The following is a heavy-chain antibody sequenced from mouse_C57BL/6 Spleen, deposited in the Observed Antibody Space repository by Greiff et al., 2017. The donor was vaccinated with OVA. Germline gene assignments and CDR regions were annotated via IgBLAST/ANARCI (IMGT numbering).Heavy chain of an antibody. Sequence: DVQLQESGPVLVKPGASVKMSCKASGYTFTDYYMNWVKQSHGKSLEWIGVINPYNGGTSYNQKFKGKATLTVDKSSSTAYMELNSLTSEDSAVYYCARDWDDDYWGQGTTLTVSS. CDR1: GYTFTDYY. CDR2: INPYNGGT. CDR3: ARDWDDDY. D-gene: IGHD4-1*01. J-gene: IGHJ2*01. V-gene: IGHV1-19*01.